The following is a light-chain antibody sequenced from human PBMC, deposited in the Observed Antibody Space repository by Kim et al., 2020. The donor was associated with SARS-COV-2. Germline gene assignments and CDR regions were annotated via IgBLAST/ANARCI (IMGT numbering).Light chain of an antibody. V-gene: IGKV1-5*03. CDR1: QSINSW. CDR3: QQYNSHPWT. CDR2: KAS. Sequence: ASVGDRVTITCRASQSINSWLAWYQQKPGKAPKLLIYKASSLESGVPSRFSGSGSGTESTLTISSLQPDDFATYYCQQYNSHPWTFGQGTKVEIK. J-gene: IGKJ1*01.